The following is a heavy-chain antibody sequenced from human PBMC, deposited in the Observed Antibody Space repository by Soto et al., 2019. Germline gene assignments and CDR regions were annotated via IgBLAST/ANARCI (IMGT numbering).Heavy chain of an antibody. CDR1: GASIRSYH. J-gene: IGHJ5*02. V-gene: IGHV4-4*07. D-gene: IGHD3-16*01. CDR3: AKDVSSRRGFDP. CDR2: MQHTGNT. Sequence: QVQLQESGPGLVKPSETLSLTCAVSGASIRSYHWSWIRQPAGKGLEWIGRMQHTGNTNYNPSLKSRVTMSVATSKNQISLKMTSVTAADTAVYFCAKDVSSRRGFDPWGQGILVIVSS.